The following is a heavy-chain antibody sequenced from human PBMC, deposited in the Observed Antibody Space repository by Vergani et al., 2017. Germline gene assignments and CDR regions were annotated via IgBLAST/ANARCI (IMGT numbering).Heavy chain of an antibody. CDR2: VDPEDGET. D-gene: IGHD1-1*01. CDR3: ATARQRVQLERRRVGYYYMDV. Sequence: VQLVQSGAEVKKPGATVKISCKVSGYTFTDYYMHWVQQAPGKGLEWMGLVDPEDGETIYAEKFQGRVTITADTSTDTAYMELSSLRSEDTAVYYCATARQRVQLERRRVGYYYMDVWGKGTTVTVSS. J-gene: IGHJ6*03. V-gene: IGHV1-69-2*01. CDR1: GYTFTDYY.